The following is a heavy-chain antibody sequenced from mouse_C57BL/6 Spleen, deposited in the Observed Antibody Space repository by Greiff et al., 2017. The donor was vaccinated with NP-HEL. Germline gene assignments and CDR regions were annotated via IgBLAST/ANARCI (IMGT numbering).Heavy chain of an antibody. CDR1: GFTFSSYA. J-gene: IGHJ1*03. V-gene: IGHV5-4*01. CDR3: ARDKGNYRYFDV. CDR2: ISDGGSYT. Sequence: EVKLVESGGGLVKPGGSLKLSCAASGFTFSSYAMSWVRQTPEKRLEWVATISDGGSYTYYPDNVKGRFTISRDNAKNNLYLQMSHLKSEDTAMYYWARDKGNYRYFDVWGTGTTVTVSS. D-gene: IGHD2-1*01.